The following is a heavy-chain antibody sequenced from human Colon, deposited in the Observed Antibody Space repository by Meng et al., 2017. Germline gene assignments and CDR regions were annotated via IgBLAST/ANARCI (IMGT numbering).Heavy chain of an antibody. CDR1: GGSFSGFY. D-gene: IGHD4-17*01. CDR2: IDHFGIS. CDR3: ATGLRHGDWFDP. V-gene: IGHV4-34*02. J-gene: IGHJ5*02. Sequence: QGQIQPGGAGLLRPSGTLSLTCAVSGGSFSGFYWSWIRQPPGKGLEWIGEIDHFGISNYNSSLKGRLTMSVDTSKKQISLTLTSVTAADTAVYYCATGLRHGDWFDPWGPGTLVTVSS.